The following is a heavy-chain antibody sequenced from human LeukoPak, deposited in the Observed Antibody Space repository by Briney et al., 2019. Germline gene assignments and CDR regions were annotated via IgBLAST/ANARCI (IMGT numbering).Heavy chain of an antibody. V-gene: IGHV4-4*09. Sequence: SETLSLTCTFSGDSISNNYWSWIRRSPGKGLEWIGFMYASGNSNYNPSLKSRATMSVDTSNNQFSLKLSSVTAADTAVYYCARHRVGAPHFDYWGQGTLVTVSS. CDR1: GDSISNNY. D-gene: IGHD1-26*01. J-gene: IGHJ4*02. CDR2: MYASGNS. CDR3: ARHRVGAPHFDY.